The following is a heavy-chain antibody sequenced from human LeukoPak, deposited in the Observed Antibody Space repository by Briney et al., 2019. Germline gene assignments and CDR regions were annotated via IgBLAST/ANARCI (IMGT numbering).Heavy chain of an antibody. CDR1: GFTFSSYA. Sequence: PGRSLRLSCAASGFTFSSYAMHWLRQAPGKGLEWVAVISYDGSNKYYADSVKGRFTISRDNSKNTLYLQMNSLRAEDTAVYYCARARDIVATIRVLYFDYWGEGTLVTVSS. J-gene: IGHJ4*02. V-gene: IGHV3-30*04. D-gene: IGHD5-12*01. CDR2: ISYDGSNK. CDR3: ARARDIVATIRVLYFDY.